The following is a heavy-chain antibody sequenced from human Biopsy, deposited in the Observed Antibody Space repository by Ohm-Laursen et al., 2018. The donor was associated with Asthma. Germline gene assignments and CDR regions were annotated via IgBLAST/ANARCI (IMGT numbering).Heavy chain of an antibody. CDR3: ARGDSSNWSHYYFDY. CDR2: IYSGGTS. J-gene: IGHJ4*02. CDR1: GLAVSRDY. D-gene: IGHD3-22*01. Sequence: SLRLSCAASGLAVSRDYMFWVRQAPGKGLEWVSVIYSGGTSHTADSVRGRFTISRDYSKNTLYLQMHSLRAEDTAVYYCARGDSSNWSHYYFDYWGQGTLVNVSS. V-gene: IGHV3-53*01.